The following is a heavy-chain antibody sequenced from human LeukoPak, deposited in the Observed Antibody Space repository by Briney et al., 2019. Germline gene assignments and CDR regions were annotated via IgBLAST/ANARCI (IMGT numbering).Heavy chain of an antibody. CDR1: GYIFTDYY. J-gene: IGHJ5*02. V-gene: IGHV1-2*02. CDR3: ARYGEILPKVRGVIIQYNWFDP. D-gene: IGHD3-10*01. Sequence: RASVKVSCKTSGYIFTDYYMHWVRQAPGQGLEWMGWINPNSGGTNYAQKFQGRVTMTRDTSISTAYMELSRLRSDDTAVYYCARYGEILPKVRGVIIQYNWFDPWGQGTLVTVSS. CDR2: INPNSGGT.